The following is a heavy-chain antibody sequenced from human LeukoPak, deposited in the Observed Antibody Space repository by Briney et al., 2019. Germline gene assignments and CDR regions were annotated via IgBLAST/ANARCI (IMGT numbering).Heavy chain of an antibody. J-gene: IGHJ3*02. CDR1: GYTFTTYY. V-gene: IGHV1-46*01. Sequence: ASVKVSCKASGYTFTTYYMHWVRQAPGQGLEWMGIINPTGGSTSFAQKFQGRVTMTRDTSTSTVYMELSSLRSEDTAVYYCARAQGYSSSADAFDIWGQGTLVTVSS. CDR2: INPTGGST. CDR3: ARAQGYSSSADAFDI. D-gene: IGHD6-6*01.